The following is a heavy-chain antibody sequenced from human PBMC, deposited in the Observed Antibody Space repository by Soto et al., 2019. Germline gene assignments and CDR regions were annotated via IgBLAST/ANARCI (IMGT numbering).Heavy chain of an antibody. CDR2: IIPNFGAP. CDR1: GGPFRGYG. J-gene: IGHJ6*02. Sequence: QVQLVQSGPEVKKTGSSMKVSYKASGGPFRGYGLNWVRQAPGQGLEWIGGIIPNFGAPNYAQKFQGRVSITADEVTSTVYMELKGLRSDDTAVYYCATPARDFYGPFYQHSGLDVWGQGTRLTVSS. D-gene: IGHD3-16*01. V-gene: IGHV1-69*01. CDR3: ATPARDFYGPFYQHSGLDV.